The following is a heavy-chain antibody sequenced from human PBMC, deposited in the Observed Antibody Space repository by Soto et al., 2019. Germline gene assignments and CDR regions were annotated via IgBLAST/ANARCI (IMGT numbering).Heavy chain of an antibody. CDR1: GFTFSSYA. CDR3: ARVQVPGTFEVSLDY. D-gene: IGHD6-19*01. J-gene: IGHJ4*02. CDR2: ISGSGGST. Sequence: GGSLRLSCAASGFTFSSYAMSWVRQAPGKGLEWVSAISGSGGSTYYADSVKGRFTISRDNSKNTLYLQMNSLRAEDTAVYYCARVQVPGTFEVSLDYWGQGTLVTVSS. V-gene: IGHV3-23*01.